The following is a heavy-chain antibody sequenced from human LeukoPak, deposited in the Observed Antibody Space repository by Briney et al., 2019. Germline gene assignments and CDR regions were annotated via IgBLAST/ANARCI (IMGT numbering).Heavy chain of an antibody. J-gene: IGHJ5*02. Sequence: SETLSLTCAVYGGSFSGYYWSWIRQPPGKGLEWSGEINHSGSTNYNPSLKSRVTISVDTSKNQFSLKLSSVTAADTAVYYCARIYCSSTSCYAPPWGQGTLVTVSS. D-gene: IGHD2-2*01. CDR1: GGSFSGYY. CDR2: INHSGST. CDR3: ARIYCSSTSCYAPP. V-gene: IGHV4-34*01.